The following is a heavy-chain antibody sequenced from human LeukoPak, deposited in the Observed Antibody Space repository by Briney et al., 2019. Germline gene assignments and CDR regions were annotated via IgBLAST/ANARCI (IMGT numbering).Heavy chain of an antibody. CDR1: GFTISSNY. Sequence: QPGGSLRLSCTASGFTISSNYLTWVRQAPGKGLEWVSFIFGDLRTYYADSVKGRFTVSRDNSKNALYLHMNGLRAEDTAVYYCVTTDYSILTGYSPHWGQGTLVSVTS. J-gene: IGHJ4*02. CDR3: VTTDYSILTGYSPH. CDR2: IFGDLRT. D-gene: IGHD3-9*01. V-gene: IGHV3-53*01.